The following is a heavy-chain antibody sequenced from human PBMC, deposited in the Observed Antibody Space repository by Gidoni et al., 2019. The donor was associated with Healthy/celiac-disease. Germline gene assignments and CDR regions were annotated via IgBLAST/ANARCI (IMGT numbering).Heavy chain of an antibody. CDR3: AKDIETGTGAFDI. J-gene: IGHJ3*02. CDR1: GFTFDDYA. V-gene: IGHV3-9*01. Sequence: EVQLVESGGGLVQPGRSLRLSCAASGFTFDDYAMHWVRQAPGKGLEWVSGISWNSGSIGYADSVKGRFTISRDNAKNSLYLQMNSLRAEDTALYYCAKDIETGTGAFDIWGQGTMVTVSS. D-gene: IGHD3-10*01. CDR2: ISWNSGSI.